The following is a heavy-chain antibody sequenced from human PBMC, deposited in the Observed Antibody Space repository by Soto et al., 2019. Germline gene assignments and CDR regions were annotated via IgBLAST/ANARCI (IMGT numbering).Heavy chain of an antibody. CDR3: RWLINGDSEVFEI. CDR2: IIPILGIT. V-gene: IGHV1-69*02. CDR1: GDTFDRYT. J-gene: IGHJ3*02. Sequence: QVQLVQYGAEVKKPGSSVKVSCKASGDTFDRYTISWVRQAPGQGLEWMGRIIPILGITNYAQKFQGRFTITADESTSTVYMELRSLGSEDTAVYYSRWLINGDSEVFEIWGQGTMVTVSS. D-gene: IGHD2-21*01.